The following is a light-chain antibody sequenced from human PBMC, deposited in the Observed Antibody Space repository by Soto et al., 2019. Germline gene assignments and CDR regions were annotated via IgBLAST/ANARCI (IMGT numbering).Light chain of an antibody. CDR2: EVT. Sequence: QSALTQPASVSGSPGQSITISCTGTSSDVGGFNFVSWYQQHPGNAPKLIIYEVTNRPSGVSNRFSGSKSGNTASLTISGLQAEDEGDYYCHSYTSINTLGVFGGGTQLTVL. CDR1: SSDVGGFNF. CDR3: HSYTSINTLGV. V-gene: IGLV2-14*01. J-gene: IGLJ3*02.